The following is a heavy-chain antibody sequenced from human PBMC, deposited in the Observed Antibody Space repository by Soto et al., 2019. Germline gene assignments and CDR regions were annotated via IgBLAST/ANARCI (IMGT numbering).Heavy chain of an antibody. CDR2: IYHSGNT. J-gene: IGHJ4*02. CDR1: GDSISNYY. V-gene: IGHV4-59*01. D-gene: IGHD6-13*01. Sequence: SETLSLTCTVSGDSISNYYCSWIRQAPGKGLEWIGFIYHSGNTNYNPSLKSRVTMSIDTSKSQFSLKLNSVTAADTAVYYCARDQGIASSGPFDYWGPGTLVTVSS. CDR3: ARDQGIASSGPFDY.